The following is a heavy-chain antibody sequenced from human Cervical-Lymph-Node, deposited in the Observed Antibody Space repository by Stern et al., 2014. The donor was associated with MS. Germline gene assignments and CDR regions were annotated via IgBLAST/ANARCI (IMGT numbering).Heavy chain of an antibody. D-gene: IGHD2-21*02. V-gene: IGHV3-33*01. CDR2: IWYDGSNK. Sequence: VHLVESGGGVVQPGRSLRLSCAASGFTFSSYGMHWVRQAPGKGLEWVAVIWYDGSNKYYADSVKGRFTISRDNSKNTLYLQMNSLRAEDTAVYYCARAYCGGDCQTDYWGQGTLVTVSS. CDR1: GFTFSSYG. J-gene: IGHJ4*02. CDR3: ARAYCGGDCQTDY.